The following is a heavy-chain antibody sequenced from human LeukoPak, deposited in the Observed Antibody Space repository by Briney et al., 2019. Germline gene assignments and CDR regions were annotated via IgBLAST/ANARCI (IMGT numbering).Heavy chain of an antibody. V-gene: IGHV3-30*03. Sequence: GGTLRLSCAASGFTFSSYGMSWVRQAPGKGLEWVAVISYDGSNKYYADSVKGRFTISRDNSKNTLYLQMNSLRAEDTAVYYCARDLDRYYDSSGYFDYWGQGTLVTVSS. CDR3: ARDLDRYYDSSGYFDY. J-gene: IGHJ4*02. CDR1: GFTFSSYG. CDR2: ISYDGSNK. D-gene: IGHD3-22*01.